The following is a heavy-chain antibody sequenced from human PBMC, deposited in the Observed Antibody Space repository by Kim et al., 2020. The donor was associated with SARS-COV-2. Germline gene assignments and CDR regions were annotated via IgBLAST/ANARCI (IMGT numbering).Heavy chain of an antibody. D-gene: IGHD4-17*01. J-gene: IGHJ4*02. Sequence: SETLSLTCAVYGGSFSGYYWSWIRQPPGKGLEWIGEINHSGSTNYNPSLKSRVTISVDTSKNQFSLKLSSVTAADTAVYYCARDLYYGGSIDYWGQGTLV. CDR1: GGSFSGYY. CDR2: INHSGST. CDR3: ARDLYYGGSIDY. V-gene: IGHV4-34*01.